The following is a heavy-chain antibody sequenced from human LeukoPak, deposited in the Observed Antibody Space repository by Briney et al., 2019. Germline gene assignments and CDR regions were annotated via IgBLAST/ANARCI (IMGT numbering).Heavy chain of an antibody. CDR1: GFTFSSYW. J-gene: IGHJ4*02. V-gene: IGHV3-7*01. Sequence: GGSLRLSCAASGFTFSSYWMSWVRQAPGKGLEWVANIKQDGSEKYYVDSVRGRFTISRDNAKNSLYLQMNSLRAEDTAVYYCARPDVADRIDYWGQGTLVTVSS. D-gene: IGHD5-12*01. CDR3: ARPDVADRIDY. CDR2: IKQDGSEK.